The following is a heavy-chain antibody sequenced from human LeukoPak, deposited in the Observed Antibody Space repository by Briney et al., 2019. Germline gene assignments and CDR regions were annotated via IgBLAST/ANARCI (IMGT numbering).Heavy chain of an antibody. J-gene: IGHJ5*02. CDR2: IRYDGSNK. D-gene: IGHD3-3*01. V-gene: IGHV3-30*02. Sequence: GGSLRLSCAASGFTFSSYGMHWVRQAPGKGLEWVAFIRYDGSNKYYADSVKGRFTISRDNSKNTLYLQMNSLRAEDTAVYYCAKDPAIFGVVTNWFDPWGREPWSPSPQ. CDR1: GFTFSSYG. CDR3: AKDPAIFGVVTNWFDP.